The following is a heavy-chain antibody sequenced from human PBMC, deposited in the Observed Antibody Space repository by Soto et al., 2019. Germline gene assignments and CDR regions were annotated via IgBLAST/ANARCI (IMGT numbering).Heavy chain of an antibody. CDR2: ISSTTNYI. V-gene: IGHV3-21*06. J-gene: IGHJ4*02. CDR1: GFTFTRYS. Sequence: SGGSLRLSCAASGFTFTRYSMNWVRQAPGKGLEWVSSISSTTNYIYYGDSMKGRFTISRDNAKNSLYLGMNSLRAEDTAVYYCARESEDLTSNFDYWGQGTLVTVSS. CDR3: ARESEDLTSNFDY.